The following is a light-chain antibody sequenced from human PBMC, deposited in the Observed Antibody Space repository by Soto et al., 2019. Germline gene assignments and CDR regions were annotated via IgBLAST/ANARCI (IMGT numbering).Light chain of an antibody. CDR1: QSLSRTY. V-gene: IGKV3-20*01. CDR2: GAS. J-gene: IGKJ4*01. Sequence: ENVLTQSPGTLYLSPGDRATLSCRASQSLSRTYIAWYQQQPGLAPRLLIYGASNRATGIPDRFSGSGSGTDFTLTISRLEPEDFAVYYCQQYGGSPPLTFGGGTKVEIK. CDR3: QQYGGSPPLT.